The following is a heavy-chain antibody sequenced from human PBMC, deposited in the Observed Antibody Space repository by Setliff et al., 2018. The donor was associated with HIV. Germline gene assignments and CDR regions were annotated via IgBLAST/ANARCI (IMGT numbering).Heavy chain of an antibody. CDR3: ARDRSGIAVAAPDAFDV. V-gene: IGHV1-69*06. CDR2: IIPIFGTA. J-gene: IGHJ3*01. CDR1: GGTFSSYA. Sequence: GASVKVSCKASGGTFSSYAISWVRQAPGQGLEWMGGIIPIFGTANYAQKFQGRVTITADKYSSTVYMELSSLRSEDSAVFYCARDRSGIAVAAPDAFDVWGQGTMVTVSS. D-gene: IGHD6-19*01.